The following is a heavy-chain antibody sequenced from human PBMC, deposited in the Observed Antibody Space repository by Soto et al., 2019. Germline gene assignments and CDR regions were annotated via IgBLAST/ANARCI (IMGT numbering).Heavy chain of an antibody. CDR2: IYYSGST. CDR1: GGSISSSSYY. CDR3: PRHSKVLRYFDL. Sequence: QLQLQESGPGLVKPSETLSLTCTVSGGSISSSSYYWGWIRQPPGKGLEWIGSIYYSGSTYYNPALKSRVTLSVDTSKNQFSLKLSSVTAADTAVYYCPRHSKVLRYFDLWGKGTTVTVSS. V-gene: IGHV4-39*01. J-gene: IGHJ6*04. D-gene: IGHD3-9*01.